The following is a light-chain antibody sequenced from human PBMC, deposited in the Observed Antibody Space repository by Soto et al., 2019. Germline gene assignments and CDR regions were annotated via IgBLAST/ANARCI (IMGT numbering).Light chain of an antibody. Sequence: EIVLTQSPATLSLSPGERATLSCRASQSVSSLLAWYQQKSGQPPRLLISDASNRATGVPARFSGSGSGTDFTLIISSLQSEDFAVYYCQHYNTWPWTFGQGTKVEIK. CDR3: QHYNTWPWT. J-gene: IGKJ1*01. CDR2: DAS. CDR1: QSVSSL. V-gene: IGKV3-11*01.